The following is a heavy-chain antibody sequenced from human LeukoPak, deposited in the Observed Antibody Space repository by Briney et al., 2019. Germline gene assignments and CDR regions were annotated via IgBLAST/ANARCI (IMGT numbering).Heavy chain of an antibody. CDR3: AKDRYSGYDTNWFDP. V-gene: IGHV3-30*18. CDR2: ISYDGSNK. Sequence: QPGGSLRLSCAASGFTFDDYAMHWVRQAPGKGLEWVAVISYDGSNKYYADSVKGRFTISRDNSKNTLYLQMNSLRAEDTAVYYCAKDRYSGYDTNWFDPWGQGTLVTVSS. CDR1: GFTFDDYA. J-gene: IGHJ5*02. D-gene: IGHD5-12*01.